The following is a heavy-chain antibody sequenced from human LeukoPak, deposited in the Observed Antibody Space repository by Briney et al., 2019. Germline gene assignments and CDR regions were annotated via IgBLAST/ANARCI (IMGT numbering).Heavy chain of an antibody. CDR3: ARVSGSYTGMDV. CDR1: GGTFSSYA. CDR2: IIPTFGTS. V-gene: IGHV1-69*13. D-gene: IGHD1-26*01. J-gene: IGHJ6*04. Sequence: ASVKVSCKASGGTFSSYAFAWVRQAPGQGLEWMGGIIPTFGTSNYAQKFQGRVTITADESTNTAYMELSSLRSEDTAVYYCARVSGSYTGMDVWGKGTTVTVSS.